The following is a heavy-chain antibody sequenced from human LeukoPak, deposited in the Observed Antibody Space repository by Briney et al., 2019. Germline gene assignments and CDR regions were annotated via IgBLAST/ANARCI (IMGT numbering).Heavy chain of an antibody. CDR2: INPSGGST. CDR3: ARWWDDGSGYSYSYGMDV. Sequence: ASVKVSCMASGCTFTYYYLHWVRQARGQGLEGMGVINPSGGSTSYAQKFQGRVTMTWDTSTSTVYMELSSLRSEDTAVYDCARWWDDGSGYSYSYGMDVWGQGTTVTVSS. V-gene: IGHV1-46*01. J-gene: IGHJ6*02. CDR1: GCTFTYYY. D-gene: IGHD3-22*01.